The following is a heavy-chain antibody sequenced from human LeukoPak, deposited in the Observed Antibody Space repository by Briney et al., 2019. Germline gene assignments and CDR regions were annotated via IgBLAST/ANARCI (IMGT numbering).Heavy chain of an antibody. V-gene: IGHV4-38-2*02. Sequence: SETLSLTCTVSGYSITTNNYWAWIRQSPGRGLEWIGSVYNNGETYYNPSLKSRVIISVDTSKNEFSLRLTSVTAADTAVYYCVTPRSWELSDMAVWGKGTTVIVSS. CDR1: GYSITTNNY. CDR3: VTPRSWELSDMAV. J-gene: IGHJ6*03. CDR2: VYNNGET. D-gene: IGHD1-26*01.